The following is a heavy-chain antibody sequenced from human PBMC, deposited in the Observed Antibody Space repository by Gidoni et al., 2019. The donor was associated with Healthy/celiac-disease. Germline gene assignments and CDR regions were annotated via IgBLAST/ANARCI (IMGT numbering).Heavy chain of an antibody. CDR1: GFTFSSYW. J-gene: IGHJ4*02. CDR3: ARSRDGYNSYYFDY. D-gene: IGHD5-12*01. Sequence: EVQLVESGGGLVQPGGSLRLSCAASGFTFSSYWMSWVRQAPGKGLEWVANIKQDGSEKYYVDSVKGRFTISRDNAKNSLYLQMNSLRAEDTAVYYCARSRDGYNSYYFDYWGQGTLVTVSS. V-gene: IGHV3-7*03. CDR2: IKQDGSEK.